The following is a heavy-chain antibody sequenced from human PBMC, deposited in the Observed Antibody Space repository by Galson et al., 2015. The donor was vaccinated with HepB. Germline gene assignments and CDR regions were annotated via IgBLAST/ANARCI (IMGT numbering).Heavy chain of an antibody. D-gene: IGHD6-19*01. V-gene: IGHV1-18*04. CDR1: GYTFTSYG. CDR3: ARALGMAVAGTMDV. CDR2: ISAYNGNT. Sequence: SVKVSCKASGYTFTSYGISWVRQAPGQGLEWMGWISAYNGNTNYAQKLQGRVTMTTDTSTSTAYMELRSLRSDDTAVYYCARALGMAVAGTMDVWGQGTTVTVSS. J-gene: IGHJ6*02.